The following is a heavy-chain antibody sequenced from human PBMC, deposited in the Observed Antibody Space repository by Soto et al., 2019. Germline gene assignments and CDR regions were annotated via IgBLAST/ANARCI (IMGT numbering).Heavy chain of an antibody. V-gene: IGHV3-23*01. Sequence: PGGSLRLSCAAYGFTFSSYSMSWVRQAPGKGLEWVSAISGSGGSTYYADSVKGRFTISRDNSKNTLYLQMNSLRAEDTAVYYCVVLRFLEWPLGLDYWGEGTLVTVPS. CDR2: ISGSGGST. J-gene: IGHJ4*02. D-gene: IGHD3-3*01. CDR1: GFTFSSYS. CDR3: VVLRFLEWPLGLDY.